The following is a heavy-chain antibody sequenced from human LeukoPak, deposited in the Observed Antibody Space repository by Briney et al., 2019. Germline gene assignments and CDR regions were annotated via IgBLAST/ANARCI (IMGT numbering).Heavy chain of an antibody. Sequence: SETLSLTCTVSGGSISSSSYYWGWIRQPPGKGLEWIGTIYYSGSTYYNPSLKSRVTISVDTSKNQFSLKLSSVTAADTAVYYCASGYCGGACQLGGVDMWGQGTMVTVSS. CDR1: GGSISSSSYY. D-gene: IGHD2-21*02. CDR2: IYYSGST. V-gene: IGHV4-39*07. J-gene: IGHJ3*02. CDR3: ASGYCGGACQLGGVDM.